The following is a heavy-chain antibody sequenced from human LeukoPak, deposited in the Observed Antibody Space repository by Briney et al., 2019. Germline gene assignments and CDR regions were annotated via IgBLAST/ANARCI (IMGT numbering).Heavy chain of an antibody. CDR3: VKSDNIVGATYFDY. CDR2: ISSNGGST. Sequence: GGSLRLSCAASRFTFRSYALHWVRQAPGKGLEYVSSISSNGGSTYYADSVKGRFTISRDNSKNTLYLHMSSLRAEDTAVYYCVKSDNIVGATYFDYWGQGTLVTVSS. D-gene: IGHD1-26*01. CDR1: RFTFRSYA. J-gene: IGHJ4*02. V-gene: IGHV3-64D*09.